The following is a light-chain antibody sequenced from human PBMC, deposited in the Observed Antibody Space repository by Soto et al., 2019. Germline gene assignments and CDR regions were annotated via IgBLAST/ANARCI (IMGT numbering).Light chain of an antibody. CDR3: SSYTSSSTLVV. CDR1: SSDVGGYNY. J-gene: IGLJ2*01. Sequence: QSVLTQPASVSGSPGQSITISCTGTSSDVGGYNYVSWYQQHPGKAPKLMIYDVSNRPSGVSNRFSGSKSGNMASLTISGLQAEDEGDYYCSSYTSSSTLVVFGGGTKVTVL. V-gene: IGLV2-14*01. CDR2: DVS.